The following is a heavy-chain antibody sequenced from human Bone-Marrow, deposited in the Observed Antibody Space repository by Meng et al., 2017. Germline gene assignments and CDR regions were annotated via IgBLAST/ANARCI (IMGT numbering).Heavy chain of an antibody. D-gene: IGHD6-25*01. CDR3: ARDEDISAAGKLFGDY. Sequence: QGQLVRAGAEVKKPGGSVKVSCKPSGYNFPDYYIHWVRRAPGQGLEWMGRINPKSGDTHYAQKFQARVTMTGDTSISTAYMELSGLRSDDTAMYYCARDEDISAAGKLFGDYWGQGTLVTVSS. J-gene: IGHJ4*02. V-gene: IGHV1-2*06. CDR2: INPKSGDT. CDR1: GYNFPDYY.